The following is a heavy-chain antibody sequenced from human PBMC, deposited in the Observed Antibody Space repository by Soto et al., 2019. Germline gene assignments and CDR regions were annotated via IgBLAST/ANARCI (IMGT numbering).Heavy chain of an antibody. V-gene: IGHV4-30-4*01. CDR2: IYYSGST. CDR1: GGSISSGDYY. Sequence: QVQLQESGPGLVKPSQTLSLTCTVSGGSISSGDYYWSWIRQPPGKGLEWIGYIYYSGSTYYNPSLKSRVTISVDSPTHHSSLKLSSVTAADTAVYYCAVRRYCSGGSCYGGYYFDYWGQGTLVTVSS. J-gene: IGHJ4*02. CDR3: AVRRYCSGGSCYGGYYFDY. D-gene: IGHD2-15*01.